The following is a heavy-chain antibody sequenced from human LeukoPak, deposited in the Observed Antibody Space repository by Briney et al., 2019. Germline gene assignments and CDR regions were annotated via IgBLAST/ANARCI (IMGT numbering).Heavy chain of an antibody. V-gene: IGHV4-59*01. CDR3: AGVPPGYGANGYFGY. D-gene: IGHD4-17*01. J-gene: IGHJ4*02. CDR2: IHYSGNT. Sequence: KTSETLSLTCTVSGGSISSYYWSWIRQPPGKGLEWIGYIHYSGNTNYNPSLKSRVTISVDTSKNQFSLKLSSVTAADTAVYYCAGVPPGYGANGYFGYWGQGTLVIVSS. CDR1: GGSISSYY.